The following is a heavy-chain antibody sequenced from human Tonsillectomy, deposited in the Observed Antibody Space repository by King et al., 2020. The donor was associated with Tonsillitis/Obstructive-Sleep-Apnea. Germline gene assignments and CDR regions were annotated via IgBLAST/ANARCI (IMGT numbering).Heavy chain of an antibody. CDR3: AKDLMKAVSGTPGDAFDI. Sequence: QLVQSGGGLVQPGRSLRLSCAASGFTFDDYAMYWVRQAPGKGLEWVSGISWNSASKVYADSVKGRFTISRDNAKNSLYLQMNSLRIEDTAIYYCAKDLMKAVSGTPGDAFDIWGQGTMVTVSS. J-gene: IGHJ3*02. D-gene: IGHD6-19*01. CDR1: GFTFDDYA. V-gene: IGHV3-9*01. CDR2: ISWNSASK.